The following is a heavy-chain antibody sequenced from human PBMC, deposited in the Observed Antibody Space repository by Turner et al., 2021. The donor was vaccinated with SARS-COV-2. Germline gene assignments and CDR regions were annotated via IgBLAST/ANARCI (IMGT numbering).Heavy chain of an antibody. V-gene: IGHV4-39*01. D-gene: IGHD3-22*01. CDR2: IYYVWTT. CDR3: ARRLVVQGTDDYSYYYGMDV. CDR1: GGSIRSLRYY. J-gene: IGHJ6*02. Sequence: LPVPESGPGLVKPSEGLSLTGTVSGGSIRSLRYYGGWIRQPPGKGLEWIGNIYYVWTTYHNPSRKSRVTISVYTSKNQFSLKLSSVTATDTDVYYCARRLVVQGTDDYSYYYGMDVWGQGTTVTVSS.